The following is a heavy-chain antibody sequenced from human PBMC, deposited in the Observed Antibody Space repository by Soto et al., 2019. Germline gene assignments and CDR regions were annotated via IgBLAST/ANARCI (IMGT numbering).Heavy chain of an antibody. CDR1: GGFISSYY. CDR3: ARSDSRY. Sequence: SETLSLTCTVSGGFISSYYWSWIRQPPGKGLEWIGYIYYSGSTNYNPSLKSRVTISVDTSKNQCSLKLSSVTAADTDVYYCARSDSRYWGQGTLVSVSS. V-gene: IGHV4-59*01. CDR2: IYYSGST. D-gene: IGHD3-22*01. J-gene: IGHJ4*02.